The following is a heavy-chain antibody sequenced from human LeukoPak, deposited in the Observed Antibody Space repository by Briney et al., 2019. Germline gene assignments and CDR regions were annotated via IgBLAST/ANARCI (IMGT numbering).Heavy chain of an antibody. CDR2: ISGSGGST. Sequence: PGGSLRLSCTASGFFFSSYSMNWVRQAPGKGLEWVSAISGSGGSTYYADSVKGRFTISRDNSKNTLYLQMNSLRAEDTAVYYCANSDAFDIWGQGTMVTVSS. CDR1: GFFFSSYS. J-gene: IGHJ3*02. V-gene: IGHV3-23*01. CDR3: ANSDAFDI.